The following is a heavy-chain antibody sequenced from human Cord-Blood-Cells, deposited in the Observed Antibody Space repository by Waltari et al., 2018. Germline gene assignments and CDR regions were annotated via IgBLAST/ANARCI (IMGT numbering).Heavy chain of an antibody. Sequence: EVQLVESGGGLVKPGGSLRLSCAASGFTFSSYSMNWVRQAPGKGLKWVSSISSSSSYIYYADSVKGRFTISRDNAKNSLYLQMNSLRAEDTAVYYCAREEVGAHDAFDIWGQGTMVTDSS. CDR3: AREEVGAHDAFDI. V-gene: IGHV3-21*01. J-gene: IGHJ3*02. CDR2: ISSSSSYI. D-gene: IGHD1-26*01. CDR1: GFTFSSYS.